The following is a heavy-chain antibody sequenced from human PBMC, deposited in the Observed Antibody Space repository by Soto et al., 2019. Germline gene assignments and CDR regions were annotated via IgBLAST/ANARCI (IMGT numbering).Heavy chain of an antibody. CDR1: GFTVSSSY. J-gene: IGHJ4*02. CDR3: ARDARGGYLLDY. CDR2: IYSGGST. D-gene: IGHD5-18*01. Sequence: ELQLVETGEGLIQPGGSLRLSCAASGFTVSSSYMSWVRQAPGKGLEWVSVIYSGGSTYYADSVKGRFTISRDDSKNKRFLQMNCLRVEHTAVYYCARDARGGYLLDYWGQGTLVTVSS. V-gene: IGHV3-53*02.